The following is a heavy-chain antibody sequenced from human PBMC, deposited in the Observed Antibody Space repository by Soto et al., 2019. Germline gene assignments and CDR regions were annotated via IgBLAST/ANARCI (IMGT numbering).Heavy chain of an antibody. Sequence: GASVKVSCKASGYTFTNYAMQWVRQAPGQRLEWMGWINAGNGNTKYSQKFQGRVTITRDTSASTAYMELSSLRSEDTAVYYCARADLKPCSGDSCYSRNAMDVWGQGTTVTVSS. CDR3: ARADLKPCSGDSCYSRNAMDV. CDR1: GYTFTNYA. D-gene: IGHD2-15*01. V-gene: IGHV1-3*01. CDR2: INAGNGNT. J-gene: IGHJ6*02.